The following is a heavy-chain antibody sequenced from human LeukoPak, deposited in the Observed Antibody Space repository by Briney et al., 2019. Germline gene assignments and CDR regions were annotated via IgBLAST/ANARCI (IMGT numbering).Heavy chain of an antibody. V-gene: IGHV1-69*13. CDR3: ARWNYYGSGSYYNVYYYYMDV. CDR2: IIPIFGTA. CDR1: GGTFSSYA. J-gene: IGHJ6*03. D-gene: IGHD3-10*01. Sequence: SVKVSCKASGGTFSSYAISWVRQAPGQGLEWMGGIIPIFGTANYAQKFQGRVTITADESTSTAYMELSSLRSEDTAVYYCARWNYYGSGSYYNVYYYYMDVWGKGTTVTISS.